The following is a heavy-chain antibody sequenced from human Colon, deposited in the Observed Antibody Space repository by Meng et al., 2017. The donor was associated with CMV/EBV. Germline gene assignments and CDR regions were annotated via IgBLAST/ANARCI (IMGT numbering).Heavy chain of an antibody. CDR2: TSYRSKWYY. J-gene: IGHJ4*02. V-gene: IGHV6-1*01. D-gene: IGHD5-24*01. CDR1: GDSFSNHTVA. Sequence: CARSGDSFSNHTVAWHWIRHSPSGGLEWLGRTSYRSKWYYDYALSVKSRITINPDTSKDHFSLQLNSVIPEDTAMYFCARESAGYNCWGQGTLVTVSS. CDR3: ARESAGYNC.